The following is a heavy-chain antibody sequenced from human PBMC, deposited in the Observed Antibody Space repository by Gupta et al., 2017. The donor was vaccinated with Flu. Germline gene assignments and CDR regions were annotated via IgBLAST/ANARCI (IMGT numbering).Heavy chain of an antibody. CDR1: GFTFSSYA. J-gene: IGHJ4*02. CDR2: ISGSGGST. CDR3: GKDLPGGFSSWGGDY. Sequence: EVQLLESGGGLVQPGGSLRLSCAASGFTFSSYAMSWVRQAPGKGLEWVSAISGSGGSTYYADSGKGRFTISRDNSKNTLYLQMNSLRAEDTAVYYCGKDLPGGFSSWGGDYWCQGTLVTVSS. V-gene: IGHV3-23*01. D-gene: IGHD6-13*01.